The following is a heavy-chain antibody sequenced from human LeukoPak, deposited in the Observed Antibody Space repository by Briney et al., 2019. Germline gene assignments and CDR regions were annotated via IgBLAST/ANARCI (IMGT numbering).Heavy chain of an antibody. Sequence: GGSLRLSCAASGFTFSSYGMHWVRQAPGKGLEWVAFIRYDGSNKYYADSVKGRSTTSRDNSKNTLYLQMNSLRAEDTAVYYCAKDLKLRYSSGWYYYYGMDVWGQGTTVTVSS. D-gene: IGHD6-19*01. J-gene: IGHJ6*02. V-gene: IGHV3-30*02. CDR3: AKDLKLRYSSGWYYYYGMDV. CDR2: IRYDGSNK. CDR1: GFTFSSYG.